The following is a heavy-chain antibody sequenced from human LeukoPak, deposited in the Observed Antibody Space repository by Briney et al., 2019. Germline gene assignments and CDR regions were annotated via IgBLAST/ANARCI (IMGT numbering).Heavy chain of an antibody. CDR2: IIPILGIA. CDR3: ARALDCSSTSCAGDY. Sequence: SVKVSCKASGGTFSSYTISWVRQAPGQGLEWMGRIIPILGIANYAQKFQGRVMITADKSTSTAYMELSSLRSEDTAVYYCARALDCSSTSCAGDYWGQGTLVTVSS. J-gene: IGHJ4*02. CDR1: GGTFSSYT. V-gene: IGHV1-69*02. D-gene: IGHD2-2*01.